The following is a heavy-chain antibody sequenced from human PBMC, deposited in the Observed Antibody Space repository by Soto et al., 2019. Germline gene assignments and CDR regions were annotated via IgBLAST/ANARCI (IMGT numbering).Heavy chain of an antibody. CDR3: VRHFTGDFHGMDV. CDR2: VYHNGDA. Sequence: LQLRESGPGLVKPSATLSLMCTVSGASLTNSSYYGGWIRQSPGKGLEWIATVYHNGDAFYTPSLESRVNIGVDTSTNQFSLNLKSVTAADTAVYYCVRHFTGDFHGMDVWGQGTSFTVSS. D-gene: IGHD3-3*01. J-gene: IGHJ6*02. CDR1: GASLTNSSYY. V-gene: IGHV4-39*01.